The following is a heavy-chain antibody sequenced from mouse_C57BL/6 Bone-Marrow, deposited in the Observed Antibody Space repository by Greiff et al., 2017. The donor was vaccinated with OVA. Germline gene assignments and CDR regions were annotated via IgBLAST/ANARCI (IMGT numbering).Heavy chain of an antibody. CDR1: GFTFSNYW. V-gene: IGHV6-3*01. CDR2: IRLKSDNYAT. J-gene: IGHJ2*01. CDR3: TGSKWDVY. Sequence: EVKLMESGGGLVQPGGSMKLSCVASGFTFSNYWMNWVRQSPEKGLEWVAQIRLKSDNYATHYAESVKGRFTISRDDSKSSVYLQMNNIRAEDTGIYYCTGSKWDVYWGQGTTLTVSS. D-gene: IGHD4-1*01.